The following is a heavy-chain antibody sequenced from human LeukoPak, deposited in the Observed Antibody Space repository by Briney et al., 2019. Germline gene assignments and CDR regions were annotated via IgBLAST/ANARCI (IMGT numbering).Heavy chain of an antibody. CDR1: GFSFSGHW. D-gene: IGHD6-6*01. CDR3: ARGPNSNWSGLDF. V-gene: IGHV3-74*01. Sequence: GGPLRLSCTASGFSFSGHWMHWARQLPGKGLVWVSRISPTGSTTSYADSVMGRFTVSRDNAKNTLYLQVNNLRAEDTAVYYCARGPNSNWSGLDFWGQGTLLTVSS. CDR2: ISPTGSTT. J-gene: IGHJ4*02.